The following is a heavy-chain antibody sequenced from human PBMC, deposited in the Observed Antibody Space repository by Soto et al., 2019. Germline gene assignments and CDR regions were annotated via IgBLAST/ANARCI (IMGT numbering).Heavy chain of an antibody. CDR2: IIPNNGTT. V-gene: IGHV1-69*13. J-gene: IGHJ5*02. CDR3: ARLMTTVTTNWFDP. CDR1: GGTFSSYA. D-gene: IGHD4-17*01. Sequence: SVKVSCKASGGTFSSYAISWVRQAPGQGLEWMGWIIPNNGTTNYAQKLQGRVTMTADESTSTAYMELRSLRSDDTAVYYCARLMTTVTTNWFDPWGQGTLVTVSS.